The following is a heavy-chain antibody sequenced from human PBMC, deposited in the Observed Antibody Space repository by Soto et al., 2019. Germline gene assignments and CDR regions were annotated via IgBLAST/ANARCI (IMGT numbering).Heavy chain of an antibody. V-gene: IGHV1-18*01. CDR2: ISAYNGNT. D-gene: IGHD3-3*01. CDR1: GYTFTSYG. CDR3: ARDGGGVLEWLSYYYYYMDV. Sequence: ASVKVSCKASGYTFTSYGISWVRQAPGQGLEWMGWISAYNGNTNYAQKLQGRVTMTTDTSTSTAYMELRSLRSDDTAVYYCARDGGGVLEWLSYYYYYMDVWGKGTTVTVSS. J-gene: IGHJ6*03.